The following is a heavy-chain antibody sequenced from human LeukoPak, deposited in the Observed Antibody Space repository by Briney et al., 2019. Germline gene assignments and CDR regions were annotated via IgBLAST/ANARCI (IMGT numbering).Heavy chain of an antibody. V-gene: IGHV3-7*04. CDR3: ARGGPYYFDY. CDR1: GFSFSSYW. CDR2: IKQDGSEK. D-gene: IGHD3-10*01. J-gene: IGHJ4*02. Sequence: GGSLRLSCVASGFSFSSYWMSWVRQAPGKGLEWVANIKQDGSEKYFVGSVKGRFTISRDNAKNSLYLQMNSLRAEDTAVYYCARGGPYYFDYWGQGTLVTVSS.